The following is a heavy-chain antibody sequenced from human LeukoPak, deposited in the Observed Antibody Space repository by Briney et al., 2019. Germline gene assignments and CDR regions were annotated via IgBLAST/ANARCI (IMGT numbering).Heavy chain of an antibody. V-gene: IGHV3-53*01. D-gene: IGHD1-26*01. Sequence: GGSLRLSCAASGFTVSSNYMSWVRQAPGKGLEWVSVIYSGGSTYYADSVKGRFTISRDNSKNTLYLQMNSLRAEDTAVYYCASPIVGALSRDYWGQGTLVTVSS. CDR1: GFTVSSNY. J-gene: IGHJ4*02. CDR2: IYSGGST. CDR3: ASPIVGALSRDY.